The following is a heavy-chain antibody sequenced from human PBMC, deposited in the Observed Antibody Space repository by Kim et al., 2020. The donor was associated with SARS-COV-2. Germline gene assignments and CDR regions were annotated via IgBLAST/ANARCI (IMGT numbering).Heavy chain of an antibody. D-gene: IGHD3-22*01. V-gene: IGHV3-74*01. CDR3: ATYASIYDSSGYWAY. J-gene: IGHJ4*02. Sequence: DSVKGRFTISRDNAKNTLYLQMNSLRAEDTAVYYCATYASIYDSSGYWAYWGQGTLVTVSS.